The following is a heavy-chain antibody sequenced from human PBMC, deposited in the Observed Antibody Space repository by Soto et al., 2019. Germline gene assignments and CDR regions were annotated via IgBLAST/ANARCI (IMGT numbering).Heavy chain of an antibody. J-gene: IGHJ6*02. CDR2: IYYSGST. D-gene: IGHD1-26*01. V-gene: IGHV4-39*01. CDR3: ARGGIPPSGYGIAYAMDV. Sequence: SETLSLTCTVSGVSISGRRYYGGRTRQPPGRGLEWIGNIYYSGSTYYTPALKSRVTLSVDTSKNQFSLNLNSVTAADTAVYSCARGGIPPSGYGIAYAMDVWGQGTTVTVSS. CDR1: GVSISGRRYY.